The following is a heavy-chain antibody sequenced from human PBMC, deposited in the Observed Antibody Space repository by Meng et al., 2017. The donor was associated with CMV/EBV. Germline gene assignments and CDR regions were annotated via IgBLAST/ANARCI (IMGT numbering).Heavy chain of an antibody. Sequence: GESLKISCAASGFTFSNAWMSWVRQAPGKGLEWVGRIKSKTDGGTTDYAAPVKGRFTISRDDSKNTLYLQMNSLRAEDTAVYYCARVQIPGLPQRDVVVPGYGMDVWGQGTTVTVSS. CDR2: IKSKTDGGTT. V-gene: IGHV3-15*01. CDR1: GFTFSNAW. J-gene: IGHJ6*02. D-gene: IGHD2-2*01. CDR3: ARVQIPGLPQRDVVVPGYGMDV.